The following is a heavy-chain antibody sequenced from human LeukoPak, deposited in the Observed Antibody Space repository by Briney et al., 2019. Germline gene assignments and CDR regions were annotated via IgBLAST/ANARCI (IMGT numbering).Heavy chain of an antibody. J-gene: IGHJ4*02. D-gene: IGHD6-13*01. CDR1: GFTFSSYS. CDR2: ISSSSRYI. V-gene: IGHV3-21*01. Sequence: GGSLRLSCAASGFTFSSYSMNWDRQAAGKGLEWVSSISSSSRYIYYADSVKGRFTISRDNAKNSLYLQMNSLRAEDTAVYYCARGGIAAAGDYWGQGTLVTVSS. CDR3: ARGGIAAAGDY.